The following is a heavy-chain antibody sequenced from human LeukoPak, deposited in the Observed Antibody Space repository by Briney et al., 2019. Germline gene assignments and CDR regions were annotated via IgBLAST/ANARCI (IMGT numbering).Heavy chain of an antibody. CDR1: NYSISSGYY. D-gene: IGHD3-16*02. CDR3: ARIRMITFGGVIVRTYYFDY. J-gene: IGHJ4*02. CDR2: IYHRGNT. V-gene: IGHV4-38-2*01. Sequence: PSETLSLTCAVSNYSISSGYYWGWIRQPPGKVLEWIGSIYHRGNTYYNPSLKSRVTISVDTSKNQFSLKLSSVTAADTAVYYCARIRMITFGGVIVRTYYFDYWGQGTLVIVSS.